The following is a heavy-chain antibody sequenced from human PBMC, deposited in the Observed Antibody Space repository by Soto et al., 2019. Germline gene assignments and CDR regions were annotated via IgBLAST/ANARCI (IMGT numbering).Heavy chain of an antibody. CDR1: GITLSNYG. V-gene: IGHV3-30*03. D-gene: IGHD5-12*01. Sequence: QVQLVESGGGVALPGRSLRLSCAASGITLSNYGMHWVRQAPGKGLEWLAVISSDGSNTFYADSVKGRLTISRDNSKSTLYLQMDSLRTEDTAVYFCAASGGGYNAGAHHAYYGMDIWGQGTTVTVSS. CDR3: AASGGGYNAGAHHAYYGMDI. CDR2: ISSDGSNT. J-gene: IGHJ6*02.